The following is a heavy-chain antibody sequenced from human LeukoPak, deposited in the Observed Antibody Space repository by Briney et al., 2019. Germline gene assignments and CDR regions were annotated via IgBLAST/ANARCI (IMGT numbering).Heavy chain of an antibody. D-gene: IGHD3-10*01. V-gene: IGHV1-24*01. CDR1: GYTLTELS. Sequence: APVKVSCKVSGYTLTELSMHWVRQAPGKGLEWMGGFDPEDGETIYAQKFKGRVTMTEDTSTDTAYMELSSLRSEDTAVYYCASLDTMVRGVIEDYWGQGTLVTVSS. CDR3: ASLDTMVRGVIEDY. CDR2: FDPEDGET. J-gene: IGHJ4*02.